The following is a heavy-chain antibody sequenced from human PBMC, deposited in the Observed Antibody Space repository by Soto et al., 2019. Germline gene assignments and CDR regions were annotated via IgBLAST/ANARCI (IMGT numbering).Heavy chain of an antibody. CDR2: ISGSGGNT. D-gene: IGHD6-19*01. CDR3: ARDRGTGWHVFDY. Sequence: PGGSLRLSCAASGFTFSSYPISWVRQAPGKGLEWASIISGSGGNTYYAGSVKGRSTISRDNSKNMLYLQMDSLRAEDTAIYYCARDRGTGWHVFDYWGQGTLVTVSS. J-gene: IGHJ4*02. V-gene: IGHV3-23*01. CDR1: GFTFSSYP.